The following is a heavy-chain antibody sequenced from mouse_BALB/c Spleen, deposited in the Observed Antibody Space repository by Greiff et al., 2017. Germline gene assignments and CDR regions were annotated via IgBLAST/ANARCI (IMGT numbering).Heavy chain of an antibody. Sequence: EVQRVESGTVLARPGASVKMSCKASGYTFTSYWMHWVKQRPGQGLEWIGAIYPGNSDTSYNQKFKGKAKLTAVTSTSTAYMELSSLTNEDSAVYYCTRSTTAIAMDYWGQGTSVTVSS. V-gene: IGHV1-5*01. CDR3: TRSTTAIAMDY. CDR2: IYPGNSDT. J-gene: IGHJ4*01. D-gene: IGHD1-2*01. CDR1: GYTFTSYW.